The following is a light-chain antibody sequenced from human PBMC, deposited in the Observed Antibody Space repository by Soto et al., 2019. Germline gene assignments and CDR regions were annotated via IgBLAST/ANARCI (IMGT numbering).Light chain of an antibody. J-gene: IGKJ1*01. CDR3: QQFNNYPRT. V-gene: IGKV1D-13*01. Sequence: AIQLTQSPSSLSASVGDRVTITCRASQGISSALAWYQQKPGKAPKLLIYDASSLDSGVPSRFSVSGSGTDFTLTISSLQPEDFATNYCQQFNNYPRTFGQGTKVEIK. CDR1: QGISSA. CDR2: DAS.